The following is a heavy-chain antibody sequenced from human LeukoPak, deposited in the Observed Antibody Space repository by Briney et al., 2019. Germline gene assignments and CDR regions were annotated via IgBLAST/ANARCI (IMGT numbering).Heavy chain of an antibody. CDR3: ARDQMEIAAAEDYFDY. CDR1: GYTFTSYY. Sequence: ASVKVSCKASGYTFTSYYMHWVRQAPGQGLEWMGIINPSGGSTSYAQKFQGRVTMTRDTSTSTVYMELSSLRSEDTALYYCARDQMEIAAAEDYFDYWGQGTLVTVSS. CDR2: INPSGGST. V-gene: IGHV1-46*03. J-gene: IGHJ4*02. D-gene: IGHD6-13*01.